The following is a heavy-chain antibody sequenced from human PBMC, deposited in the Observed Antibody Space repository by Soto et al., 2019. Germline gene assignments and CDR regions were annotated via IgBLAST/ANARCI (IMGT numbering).Heavy chain of an antibody. D-gene: IGHD4-17*01. CDR1: SGPDRSHN. V-gene: IGHV4-59*08. J-gene: IGHJ6*02. CDR3: VRQGIDYLHGLVDV. CDR2: VYYTGDT. Sequence: QVPLQQSGPRLVKPSETLSLTCTVSSGPDRSHNWGWIRQPPGRGLEWIGYVYYTGDTAYNPSLRGRVTIXAXTXXNDISLTLNSVTAADTAVYYCVRQGIDYLHGLVDVWGQGTTVSVSS.